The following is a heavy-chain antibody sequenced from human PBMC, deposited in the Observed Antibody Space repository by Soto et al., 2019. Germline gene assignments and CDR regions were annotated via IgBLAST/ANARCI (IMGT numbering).Heavy chain of an antibody. CDR3: ARGIPGHYGFDV. D-gene: IGHD1-20*01. J-gene: IGHJ3*01. CDR1: GFTFSNYW. V-gene: IGHV3-74*01. Sequence: EVQLVESGGGLVQPGGSLGLSCAASGFTFSNYWIHWVRRAPGKGLVWVSRIKGDGINTNYADSVKGRFTISRDNAKNTVYLQMNSLRAEDTAVYYCARGIPGHYGFDVWGQGTMVTVSS. CDR2: IKGDGINT.